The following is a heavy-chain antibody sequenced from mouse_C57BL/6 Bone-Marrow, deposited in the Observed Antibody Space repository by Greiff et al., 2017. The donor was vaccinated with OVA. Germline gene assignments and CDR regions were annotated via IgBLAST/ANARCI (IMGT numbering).Heavy chain of an antibody. CDR1: GYTFTSYW. CDR2: IDPSDGYT. CDR3: ARGLYDGYYVWFAY. V-gene: IGHV1-69*01. J-gene: IGHJ3*01. Sequence: VQLKQPGAELVMPGASVKLSCKASGYTFTSYWMHWVKQRPGPGLEWIGEIDPSDGYTNYNQKFKGKSTLTVDKSSSTAYMQLSSLTSEDSAGYYCARGLYDGYYVWFAYWGQGTLVTVSA. D-gene: IGHD2-3*01.